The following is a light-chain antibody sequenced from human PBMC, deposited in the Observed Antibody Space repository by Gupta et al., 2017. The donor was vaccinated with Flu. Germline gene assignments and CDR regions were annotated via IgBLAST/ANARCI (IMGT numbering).Light chain of an antibody. CDR2: KDT. CDR3: QSADNAGAV. V-gene: IGLV3-25*01. J-gene: IGLJ2*01. Sequence: GRAPLMIIHKDTERPSGIPGRFSGSTSGSIVTLTIAGVQPEDEADYYCQSADNAGAVFGGGTKLTV.